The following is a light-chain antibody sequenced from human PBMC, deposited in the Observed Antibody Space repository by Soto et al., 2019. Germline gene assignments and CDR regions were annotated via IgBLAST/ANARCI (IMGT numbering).Light chain of an antibody. CDR3: QHRYNWPLT. CDR1: QSVSNNY. Sequence: EIVLTQSPGTLSLSPGERATLSCRASQSVSNNYLAWYQQRPGQAPRLLIYGASNRATGIPDRFSGSGSGTDFTLTISRLEPEDFAIYYCQHRYNWPLTFGAGTKVDIK. V-gene: IGKV3D-20*02. CDR2: GAS. J-gene: IGKJ4*01.